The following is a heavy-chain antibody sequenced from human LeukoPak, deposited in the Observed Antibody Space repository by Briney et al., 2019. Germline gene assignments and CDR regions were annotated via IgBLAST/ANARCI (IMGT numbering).Heavy chain of an antibody. J-gene: IGHJ4*02. Sequence: GGSLRLSCAASGFTFSSYSMNWVRQAPGKGLEWVSSISSSSSYIYYADSVKGRFTISRDNAKNSLYLQMNSLRAEDTAVYYCAREGYDSSGVFDYWGQGTLVTVSS. D-gene: IGHD3-22*01. CDR3: AREGYDSSGVFDY. CDR1: GFTFSSYS. CDR2: ISSSSSYI. V-gene: IGHV3-21*01.